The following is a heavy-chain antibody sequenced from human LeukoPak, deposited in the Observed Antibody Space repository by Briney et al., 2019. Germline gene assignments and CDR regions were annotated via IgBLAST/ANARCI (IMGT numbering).Heavy chain of an antibody. CDR2: ISGSSSYI. Sequence: GGSLRLSCAASGFTFSSYAMSWVRQAPGRGLEWVSAISGSSSYIYYADSVKGRFTISRDNAKNSLYLQMNSLRAEDTAVYYCARVDYDILTGYYIYAFDIWGQGTMVTVSS. J-gene: IGHJ3*02. D-gene: IGHD3-9*01. CDR3: ARVDYDILTGYYIYAFDI. V-gene: IGHV3-21*01. CDR1: GFTFSSYA.